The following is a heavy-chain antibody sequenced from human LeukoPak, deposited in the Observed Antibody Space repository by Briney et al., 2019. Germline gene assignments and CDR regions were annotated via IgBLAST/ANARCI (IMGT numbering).Heavy chain of an antibody. CDR3: ARERSSGYLDY. V-gene: IGHV3-7*01. CDR1: GFTFSSYW. Sequence: PGGALRLSCAASGFTFSSYWMSWVRQAPGKGVEGVANIKQDGSEKYYVDSVKGGVTISRDNAKTSLYLQMNSLRAEDTAVYYCARERSSGYLDYWGQGTLVTVSS. J-gene: IGHJ4*02. CDR2: IKQDGSEK. D-gene: IGHD3-22*01.